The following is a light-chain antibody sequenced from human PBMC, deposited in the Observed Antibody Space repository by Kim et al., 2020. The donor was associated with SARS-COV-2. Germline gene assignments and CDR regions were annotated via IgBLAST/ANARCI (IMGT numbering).Light chain of an antibody. CDR3: QVWDSSSDHPI. Sequence: SYELTQPPSLSLAPGETARITCGGYNIGSKSVHWYQKRPGQAPVLVIYYESDRPSGIPERFSGSNSGNTATLTISRLEAGDEADYYCQVWDSSSDHPIFGGGTQLTVL. J-gene: IGLJ2*01. CDR1: NIGSKS. V-gene: IGLV3-21*04. CDR2: YES.